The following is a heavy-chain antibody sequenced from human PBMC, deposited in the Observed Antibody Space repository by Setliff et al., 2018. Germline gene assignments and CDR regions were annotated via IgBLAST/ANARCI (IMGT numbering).Heavy chain of an antibody. CDR1: GYSLTNYW. Sequence: GESLKLSCKGSGYSLTNYWIGWVRQMHGKGLEWMGIIYPDVSDPRYSPSFQGQVTISVDKSINTAFLQWNNLKASDSAMYYCATTRLASRWYVVDGFDIWGQGTLVTVS. D-gene: IGHD6-13*01. J-gene: IGHJ3*02. CDR3: ATTRLASRWYVVDGFDI. V-gene: IGHV5-51*01. CDR2: IYPDVSDP.